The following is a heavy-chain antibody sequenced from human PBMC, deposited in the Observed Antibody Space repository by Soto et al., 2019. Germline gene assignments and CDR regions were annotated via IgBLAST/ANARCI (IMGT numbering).Heavy chain of an antibody. CDR2: IYYSGST. Sequence: QVQLQESGPGLVKPSQTLSLTCTVSGGSIRSGVYYWSWIRQHPGKGLVWIGYIYYSGSTYYNPFRKSRVTISVDTSKNQFSLKQSSVTAADTAGYYCALWSGYYNSYIRFDPWGQGTLVTVSS. D-gene: IGHD3-3*01. CDR1: GGSIRSGVYY. J-gene: IGHJ5*02. V-gene: IGHV4-31*03. CDR3: ALWSGYYNSYIRFDP.